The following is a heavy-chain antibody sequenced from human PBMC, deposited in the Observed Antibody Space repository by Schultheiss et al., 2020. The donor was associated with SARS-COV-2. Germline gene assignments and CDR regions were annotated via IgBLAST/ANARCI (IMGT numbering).Heavy chain of an antibody. CDR1: GGSISSYY. CDR3: ARNSSGWYGY. D-gene: IGHD6-19*01. V-gene: IGHV4-59*12. Sequence: SETLSLTCTVSGGSISSYYWSWIRQPPGKGLEWIGYIYYSGSTFYNPSLKSLVTISVDTSKNQISLKLSSVTAADTAVYYCARNSSGWYGYWGQGTLVTVSS. CDR2: IYYSGST. J-gene: IGHJ4*02.